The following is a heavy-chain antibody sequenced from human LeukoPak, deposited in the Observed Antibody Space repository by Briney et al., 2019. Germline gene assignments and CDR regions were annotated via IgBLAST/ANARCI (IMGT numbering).Heavy chain of an antibody. V-gene: IGHV4-31*03. CDR2: IYYSGST. D-gene: IGHD6-19*01. Sequence: PRTLSLTCTVSGGSISSGGYYWSWIRQHPGKGLEWIGYIYYSGSTYYNPSLKSRVTISVDTSKNQFSLKLSSVTAADTAVYYCASIAVAGSSVYWGQGTLVTVSS. CDR1: GGSISSGGYY. CDR3: ASIAVAGSSVY. J-gene: IGHJ4*02.